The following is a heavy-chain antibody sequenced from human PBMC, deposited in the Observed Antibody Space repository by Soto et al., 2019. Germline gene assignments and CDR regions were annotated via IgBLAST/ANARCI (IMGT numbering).Heavy chain of an antibody. V-gene: IGHV1-69*02. CDR3: ARDDILCSGGSCYGVPMDV. Sequence: SVKVSCKASGGTFSSYTISWLRQAPGQGLEWMGRIIPILGIANYAQKFQGRVTITADKSTSTAYMELSSLRAEDTAVYYCARDDILCSGGSCYGVPMDVWGKGTTVTVSS. J-gene: IGHJ6*03. CDR1: GGTFSSYT. CDR2: IIPILGIA. D-gene: IGHD2-15*01.